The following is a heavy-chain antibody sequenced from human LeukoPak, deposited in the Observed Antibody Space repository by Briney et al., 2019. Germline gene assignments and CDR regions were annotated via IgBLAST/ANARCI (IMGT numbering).Heavy chain of an antibody. D-gene: IGHD6-19*01. CDR3: ARDGVHSSGWYDVGEKHYYYMDV. CDR2: IYSGGST. CDR1: GFTVSSNY. Sequence: GGSLRLSCAASGFTVSSNYLSWVRQAPGKGLEWVSVIYSGGSTYYADSVKGRFTISRDNSKNTLYLQMKSLRAEDTAVYYCARDGVHSSGWYDVGEKHYYYMDVWGKGTTVTVSS. J-gene: IGHJ6*03. V-gene: IGHV3-66*01.